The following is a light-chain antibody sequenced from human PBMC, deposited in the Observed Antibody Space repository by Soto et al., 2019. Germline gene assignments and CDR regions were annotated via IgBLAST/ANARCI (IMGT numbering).Light chain of an antibody. V-gene: IGLV2-14*01. CDR1: GRDFGVYNY. CDR2: DVS. CDR3: SSYTSSRTDV. Sequence: QSALTQPASVSGSLEPWIPISCPGTGRDFGVYNYFSWYKQYPGKAPKLMISDVSNRPSGVSNRFSGSKSGNTASLTSSGLQAEDEADYYCSSYTSSRTDVCGTGTKLTVL. J-gene: IGLJ1*01.